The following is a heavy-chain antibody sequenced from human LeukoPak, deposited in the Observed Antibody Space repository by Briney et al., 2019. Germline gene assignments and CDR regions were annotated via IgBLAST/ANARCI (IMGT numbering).Heavy chain of an antibody. CDR2: ISSSSSYI. V-gene: IGHV3-21*01. Sequence: PGGSLRLSCAASGFTFSSYSMNWVRQAPGKGLEGVSSISSSSSYIYYADSAKGRFTISRDNAKNSLYLQMNSLRAEDTAVYYCARGGANYAGDDAFDIWGQGTMVTVSS. CDR3: ARGGANYAGDDAFDI. CDR1: GFTFSSYS. D-gene: IGHD1-7*01. J-gene: IGHJ3*02.